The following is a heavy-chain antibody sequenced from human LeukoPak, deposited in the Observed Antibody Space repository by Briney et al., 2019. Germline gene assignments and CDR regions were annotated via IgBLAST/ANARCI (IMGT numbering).Heavy chain of an antibody. CDR1: GFTFSSYA. CDR2: ISGSGGST. D-gene: IGHD6-13*01. CDR3: AKGRASGPWADIAAAGFDY. Sequence: GGSLRLSCAASGFTFSSYAMSWVRQAPGKGLEWVSAISGSGGSTYYADSVKGRFTISRDNAKNSLYLQMNSLRAEDTALYYCAKGRASGPWADIAAAGFDYWGQGTLVTVSS. V-gene: IGHV3-23*01. J-gene: IGHJ4*02.